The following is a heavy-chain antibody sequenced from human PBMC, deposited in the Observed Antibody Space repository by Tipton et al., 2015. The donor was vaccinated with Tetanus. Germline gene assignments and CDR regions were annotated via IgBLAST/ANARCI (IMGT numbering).Heavy chain of an antibody. CDR2: IYYSGST. V-gene: IGHV4-59*01. CDR3: ARAKGSSTYYYYYYGMDV. CDR1: GGSISSYY. Sequence: LACTVSGGSISSYYWSWIRQPPGKGLEWIGYIYYSGSTNYNPSLKSRVTISVDTSKNQFSLKLSSVTAADTAVYYCARAKGSSTYYYYYYGMDVWGQGTTVTVSS. J-gene: IGHJ6*02. D-gene: IGHD6-13*01.